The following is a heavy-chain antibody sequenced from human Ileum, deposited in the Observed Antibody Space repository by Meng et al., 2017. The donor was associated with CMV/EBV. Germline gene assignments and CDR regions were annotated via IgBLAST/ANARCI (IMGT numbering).Heavy chain of an antibody. D-gene: IGHD6-13*01. CDR3: ARDGYSSSEAWFDP. Sequence: QVQPQESGPGLVKPSQTLSLTCTVSGGSISSGRYFWSWIRQPAGRGLEWIGRMNTSGSISYNPSLKSRVTISLDTSKNQFSLKLNSVTAADTAVYYCARDGYSSSEAWFDPWGQGTLVTVSS. CDR1: GGSISSGRYF. J-gene: IGHJ5*02. CDR2: MNTSGSI. V-gene: IGHV4-61*02.